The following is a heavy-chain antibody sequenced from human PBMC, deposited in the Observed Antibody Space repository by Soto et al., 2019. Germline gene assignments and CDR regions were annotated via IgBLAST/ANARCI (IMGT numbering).Heavy chain of an antibody. CDR2: IIPIFGTA. V-gene: IGHV1-69*12. Sequence: QVQLVQSGAEVKKPGSSVKVSCKASGGTFSSYAISWVRQAPGQGLEWMGGIIPIFGTANYAQKFQGRVTITADESTRTAYMELSSLRSEDTAVYYCATHFRPMIVVVIDYISWGQGTLVTVSS. CDR3: ATHFRPMIVVVIDYIS. D-gene: IGHD3-22*01. CDR1: GGTFSSYA. J-gene: IGHJ4*02.